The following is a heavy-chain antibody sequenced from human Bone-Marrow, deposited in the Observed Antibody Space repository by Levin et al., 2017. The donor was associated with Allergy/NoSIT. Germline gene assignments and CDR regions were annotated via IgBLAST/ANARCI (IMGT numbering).Heavy chain of an antibody. CDR1: GGTFSSYA. J-gene: IGHJ3*02. V-gene: IGHV1-69*13. CDR2: IIPIFGTA. CDR3: ARGRFLEWLLYDAFDI. D-gene: IGHD3-3*01. Sequence: VASVKVSCKASGGTFSSYAISWVRQAPGQGLEWMGGIIPIFGTANYAQKFQGRVTITADESTSTAYMELSSLRSEDTAVYYCARGRFLEWLLYDAFDIWGQGTMVTVSS.